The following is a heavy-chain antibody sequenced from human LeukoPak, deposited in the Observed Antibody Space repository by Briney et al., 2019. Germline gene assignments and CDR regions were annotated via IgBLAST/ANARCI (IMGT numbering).Heavy chain of an antibody. Sequence: GGSLRLSCATSGFAFSDYAMTWVRQAPGKGLEWVSSISSSSSYIYYADSVKGRFTISRDNAKNSLYLQMNSLRAEDTAVYYCARDWRWACFDYWGQGTLVTVSS. CDR2: ISSSSSYI. V-gene: IGHV3-21*01. CDR3: ARDWRWACFDY. D-gene: IGHD3-16*01. CDR1: GFAFSDYA. J-gene: IGHJ4*02.